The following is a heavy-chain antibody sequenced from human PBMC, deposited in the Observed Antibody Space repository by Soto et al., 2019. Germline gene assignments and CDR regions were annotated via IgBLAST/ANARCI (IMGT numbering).Heavy chain of an antibody. V-gene: IGHV5-51*01. CDR1: GYTFTNYW. CDR2: IYPGDSDT. CDR3: AASIFYYGMDV. J-gene: IGHJ6*02. Sequence: GESLKISCKGSGYTFTNYWIGWVRQMPGKGLEWMGIIYPGDSDTKYNPSFQGQVTISADRSITTTYLQWSSLKASDTAIYYCAASIFYYGMDVWGQGTTVTVSS.